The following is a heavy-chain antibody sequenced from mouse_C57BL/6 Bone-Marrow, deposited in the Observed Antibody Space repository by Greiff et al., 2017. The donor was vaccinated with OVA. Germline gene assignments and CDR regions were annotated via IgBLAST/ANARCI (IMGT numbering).Heavy chain of an antibody. CDR2: IYPRDGST. J-gene: IGHJ2*01. CDR1: GYTFTSYD. V-gene: IGHV1-85*01. CDR3: ARGDHYNSSHFDY. Sequence: QVHVKQSGPELVKPGASVKLSCKASGYTFTSYDINWVKQRPGPGLEWIGWIYPRDGSTKYNEKFKGKATLTVDTSSSTAYMELHSLTSEDSAVYFCARGDHYNSSHFDYWGQGTTLTVSS. D-gene: IGHD1-1*01.